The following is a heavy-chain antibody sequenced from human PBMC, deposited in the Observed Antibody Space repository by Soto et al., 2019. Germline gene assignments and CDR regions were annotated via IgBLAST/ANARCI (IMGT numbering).Heavy chain of an antibody. CDR2: IYHSGST. J-gene: IGHJ6*02. V-gene: IGHV4-4*02. CDR1: GGSISSSNW. Sequence: SDTLSLTCAVSGGSISSSNWWSWVRQPPGKGLEWIGEIYHSGSTNYNPSLKSRVTISVDKSKNQFSLKLSSVTAADTAVYYCARLSTVTTEYYYYGMDVWGQGTTVTVSS. CDR3: ARLSTVTTEYYYYGMDV. D-gene: IGHD4-17*01.